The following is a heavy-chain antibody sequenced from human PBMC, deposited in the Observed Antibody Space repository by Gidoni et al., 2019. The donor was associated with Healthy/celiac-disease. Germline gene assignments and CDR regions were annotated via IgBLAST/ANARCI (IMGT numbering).Heavy chain of an antibody. J-gene: IGHJ4*02. CDR1: GFTFSSYA. CDR3: AREGSYGYYFDY. Sequence: QVELVQSGGGLVQPGRSLSLSCEASGFTFSSYAMHWVRQAPGKGLEWVAVISYDGSNKYYADSGKGRFTISRDNSKNTLYLQINSLRAEDTAVYYCAREGSYGYYFDYWGQGTLVTVSS. D-gene: IGHD5-18*01. V-gene: IGHV3-30-3*01. CDR2: ISYDGSNK.